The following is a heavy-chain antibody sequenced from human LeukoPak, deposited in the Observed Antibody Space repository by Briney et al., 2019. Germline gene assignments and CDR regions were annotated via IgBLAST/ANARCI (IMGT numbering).Heavy chain of an antibody. D-gene: IGHD6-13*01. J-gene: IGHJ4*02. CDR3: ARDPGSSSFDL. V-gene: IGHV3-7*01. Sequence: GGSLRLSCAASGFSFSSYWMSWVRQTPEKGLEFVANMNQDGSVKNYLHSVKGRFPITKDNAKKSLYLEITSLRADDTAVYYCARDPGSSSFDLWGQGTLVTVSS. CDR2: MNQDGSVK. CDR1: GFSFSSYW.